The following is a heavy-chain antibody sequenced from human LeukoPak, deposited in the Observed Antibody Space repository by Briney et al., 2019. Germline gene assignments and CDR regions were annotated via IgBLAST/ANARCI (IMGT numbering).Heavy chain of an antibody. D-gene: IGHD6-19*01. CDR3: AFHSSGWSAYFQH. CDR2: IYSGGST. J-gene: IGHJ1*01. CDR1: GFTVSSNY. V-gene: IGHV3-53*01. Sequence: GGSLRLSCAASGFTVSSNYMSWVRQAPGKGLEWVSVIYSGGSTYYADSVKGRFTISRDNSKNTLYLQMNSLRAEDTAVYYCAFHSSGWSAYFQHWGQGTLVTVSS.